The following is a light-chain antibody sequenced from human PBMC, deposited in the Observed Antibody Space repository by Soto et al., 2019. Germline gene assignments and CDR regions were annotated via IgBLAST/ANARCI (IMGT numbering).Light chain of an antibody. J-gene: IGKJ4*01. CDR1: QSIRSN. Sequence: EIVMTQSPATLSVSPGERVTLSCRASQSIRSNLAWYQQQPDQTPRLLIYGASTRATDIPARFSGSGSGTEFTLTVSSLQSEDFAVYYCQQYNSWPLTFSGGTKVEIK. CDR3: QQYNSWPLT. CDR2: GAS. V-gene: IGKV3D-15*01.